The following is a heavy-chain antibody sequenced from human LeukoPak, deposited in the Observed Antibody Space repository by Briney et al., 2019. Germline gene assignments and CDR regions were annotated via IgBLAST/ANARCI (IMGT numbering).Heavy chain of an antibody. J-gene: IGHJ5*02. CDR1: GYTFTGYY. CDR2: INPNSGGT. CDR3: ARDLGIVVVVAANWFDP. Sequence: ASVKVSCKASGYTFTGYYMHWVRQAPGQGLEWMGWINPNSGGTNYAQKLQGRVTMTTDTSTSTAYMELRSLRSDDTAVYYCARDLGIVVVVAANWFDPWGQGTLVTVSS. V-gene: IGHV1-2*02. D-gene: IGHD2-15*01.